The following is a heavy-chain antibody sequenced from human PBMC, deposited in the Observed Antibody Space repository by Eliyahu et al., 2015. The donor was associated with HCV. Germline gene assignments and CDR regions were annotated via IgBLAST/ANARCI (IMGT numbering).Heavy chain of an antibody. CDR3: ARDLIPPGYYYDNGMDV. J-gene: IGHJ6*02. Sequence: EVQLVESGGGLVKPGGSLRLSCAASGFPFSSYSMTWVRQAPGKGLEWVSSISSSSSYIYYADSVKGRFTISRDNAKNSLYLQMXSLRAEDTAVYYCARDLIPPGYYYDNGMDVWGQGTTVTVSS. V-gene: IGHV3-21*01. CDR2: ISSSSSYI. CDR1: GFPFSSYS. D-gene: IGHD3-9*01.